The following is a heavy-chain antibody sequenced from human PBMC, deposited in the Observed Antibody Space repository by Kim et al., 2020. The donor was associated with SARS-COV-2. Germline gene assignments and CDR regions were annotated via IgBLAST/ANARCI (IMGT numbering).Heavy chain of an antibody. CDR1: GFTFSSYG. Sequence: GGSLRLSCAASGFTFSSYGMHWVRQAPGKGLEWVAVIWYDGSNKYYADSVKGRFTISRDNSKNTLYLQMNSLRAEDTAVYYCARDARGGYSYVDYWGQGTLVTVSS. V-gene: IGHV3-33*08. D-gene: IGHD5-18*01. CDR3: ARDARGGYSYVDY. J-gene: IGHJ4*02. CDR2: IWYDGSNK.